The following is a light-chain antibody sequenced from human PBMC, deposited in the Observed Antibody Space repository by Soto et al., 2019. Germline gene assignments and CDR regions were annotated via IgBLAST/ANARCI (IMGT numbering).Light chain of an antibody. Sequence: DIQMTQSPSTLSGSIGDRVTITWRASQTISSWLAWYQQKPGKAPKVLIYDASSLESGVPSRFSGSGSGTEFILTISSLQPDDFASYCCQHYGGMWTFGQGTKVDI. CDR2: DAS. J-gene: IGKJ1*01. CDR1: QTISSW. CDR3: QHYGGMWT. V-gene: IGKV1-5*01.